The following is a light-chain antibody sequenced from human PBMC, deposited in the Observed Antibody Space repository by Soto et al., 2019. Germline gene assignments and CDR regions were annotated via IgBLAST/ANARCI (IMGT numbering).Light chain of an antibody. V-gene: IGKV1-39*01. Sequence: DIQMTQSPSSLSASVGERVTITCRASQSISSYLNWYQQKPGKAPKLLIYAASSLQSGVPSRFSGSGSGTDFTLTISSLQPEDFATYYCQQRETFGQGTKVDIK. CDR2: AAS. CDR1: QSISSY. J-gene: IGKJ1*01. CDR3: QQRET.